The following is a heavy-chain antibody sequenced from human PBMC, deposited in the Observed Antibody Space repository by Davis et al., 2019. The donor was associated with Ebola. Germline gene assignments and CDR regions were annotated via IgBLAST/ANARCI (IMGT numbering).Heavy chain of an antibody. Sequence: PGGPLRLSCAASGFTFRDYYMTWIRQAPGKGLEWVAYISTSGTTTQYADSVKGRFTISKDNAKNSLYLQMNSLRAEDTAVYYCGRDTDSSSMDVWGQGTTVTVSS. V-gene: IGHV3-11*01. D-gene: IGHD6-6*01. J-gene: IGHJ6*02. CDR3: GRDTDSSSMDV. CDR1: GFTFRDYY. CDR2: ISTSGTTT.